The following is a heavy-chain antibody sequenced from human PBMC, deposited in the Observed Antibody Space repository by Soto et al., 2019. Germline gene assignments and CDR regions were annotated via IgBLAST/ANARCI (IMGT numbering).Heavy chain of an antibody. CDR2: ISSSGSTI. CDR1: GFTFSSYE. J-gene: IGHJ4*02. CDR3: ARDPRGYSGYDYPFPFDY. V-gene: IGHV3-48*03. Sequence: GGSLRLSCAASGFTFSSYEMNWVRQAPGKGLEWVSYISSSGSTIYYADSVKGRFTISRDNAKNSLYLQMNSLRAEDTAVYYCARDPRGYSGYDYPFPFDYWGQGTLVTVSS. D-gene: IGHD5-12*01.